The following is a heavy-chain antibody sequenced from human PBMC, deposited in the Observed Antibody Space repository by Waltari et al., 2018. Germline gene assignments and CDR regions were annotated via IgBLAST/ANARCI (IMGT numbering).Heavy chain of an antibody. J-gene: IGHJ6*02. V-gene: IGHV1-18*01. Sequence: QLVQSGAEVKKPGASVKVSCKASGYTFTSDGISWVRQAPGQGLEWMGWISAYNGNTNYAQKLQGRVTMTTDTSTSTAYMELGGLRSDDTAVYYCARLHCSGGSCYSGYGMDVWGQGTTVTVSS. CDR2: ISAYNGNT. D-gene: IGHD2-15*01. CDR3: ARLHCSGGSCYSGYGMDV. CDR1: GYTFTSDG.